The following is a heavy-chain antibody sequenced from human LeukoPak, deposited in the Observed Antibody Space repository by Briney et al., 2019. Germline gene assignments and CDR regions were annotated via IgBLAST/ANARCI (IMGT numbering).Heavy chain of an antibody. D-gene: IGHD4-23*01. J-gene: IGHJ6*03. CDR2: INHSGST. Sequence: SETLSLTCAVYGGSFSGYYWSWIRQPPGKGLEWIGEINHSGSTNYNPSLKSRVTISVDTSKNQFSLKLSSVTAADTAVYYCARLHYGGNYGYYYFYMDVWGKGTTVTISS. V-gene: IGHV4-34*01. CDR1: GGSFSGYY. CDR3: ARLHYGGNYGYYYFYMDV.